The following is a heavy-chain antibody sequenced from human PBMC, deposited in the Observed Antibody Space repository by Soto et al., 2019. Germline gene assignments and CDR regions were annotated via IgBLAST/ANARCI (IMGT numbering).Heavy chain of an antibody. Sequence: PSETLSLTCTVSGGSMSSYYWTWIRQPAGKGLEWIGRVYSSGGTHYNPSLKSRVTISLDTSKNQFSLGLLSVTDADTAVYYCARGQRFSDWFDPWGQGILVTVSS. D-gene: IGHD3-3*01. J-gene: IGHJ5*02. CDR1: GGSMSSYY. V-gene: IGHV4-4*07. CDR2: VYSSGGT. CDR3: ARGQRFSDWFDP.